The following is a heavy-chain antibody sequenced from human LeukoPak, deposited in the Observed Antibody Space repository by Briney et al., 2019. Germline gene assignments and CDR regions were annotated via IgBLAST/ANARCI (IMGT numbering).Heavy chain of an antibody. CDR1: GYTFTSYV. CDR2: ISAYNGNT. V-gene: IGHV1-18*01. J-gene: IGHJ5*02. CDR3: ARGRSSWYGPDNWFDP. D-gene: IGHD6-13*01. Sequence: ASVKVSCKASGYTFTSYVISWVRQAPGQGLEWMGWISAYNGNTNYAQKLQGRVTMTTDTSTSTAYMELRSLRSDDTAVYYCARGRSSWYGPDNWFDPWGQGTLVTVSS.